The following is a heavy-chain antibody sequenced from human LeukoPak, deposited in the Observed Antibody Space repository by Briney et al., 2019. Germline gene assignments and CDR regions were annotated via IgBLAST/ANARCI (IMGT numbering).Heavy chain of an antibody. CDR1: GFTFSSYS. J-gene: IGHJ3*02. CDR3: ARGEHIVVVTAIRKDAFDI. CDR2: ISSSSSYI. D-gene: IGHD2-21*02. V-gene: IGHV3-21*01. Sequence: GGSLRLSCAASGFTFSSYSMNWVRQAPGKGLEWVSSISSSSSYIYYADSVKGRFTISRDNAKNSLYLQMNSLRAEDTAVYYCARGEHIVVVTAIRKDAFDIWGQGTMVTVSS.